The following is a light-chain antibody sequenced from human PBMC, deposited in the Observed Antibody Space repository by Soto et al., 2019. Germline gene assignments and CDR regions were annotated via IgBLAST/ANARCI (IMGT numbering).Light chain of an antibody. V-gene: IGKV3-20*01. CDR1: QTGSSIY. CDR2: GAS. Sequence: IVLTQSPGTVSLSPGERATLSCRASQTGSSIYLAWYQQKPGQAPRLLIYGASSRATGIPDRFSGSGSGTEFTLTISRLEPEDFAVYYCQQYGGSPRTFGPGTKVAIK. CDR3: QQYGGSPRT. J-gene: IGKJ1*01.